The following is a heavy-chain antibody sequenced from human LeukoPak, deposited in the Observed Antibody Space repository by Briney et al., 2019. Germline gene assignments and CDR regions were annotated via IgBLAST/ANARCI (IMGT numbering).Heavy chain of an antibody. D-gene: IGHD3-16*02. J-gene: IGHJ3*02. V-gene: IGHV3-21*04. CDR1: GFTFSSYS. Sequence: PGGSLRLSCAASGFTFSSYSMNWVRQAPGKGLEWVSSISSSSSYIYYADSVKGRFTISRDNAKNSLYLQMNSLRAEDTAVYYCARVRRGDYVWGSYRYSLDAFDIWGQGTMVTVSS. CDR3: ARVRRGDYVWGSYRYSLDAFDI. CDR2: ISSSSSYI.